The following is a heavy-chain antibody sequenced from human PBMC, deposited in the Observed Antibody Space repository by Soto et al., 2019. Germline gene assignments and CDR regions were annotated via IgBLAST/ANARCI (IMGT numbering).Heavy chain of an antibody. CDR1: GGSINSYC. J-gene: IGHJ4*02. Sequence: SETLSLTCTVSGGSINSYCWNWIRQPPGKGLEWIGSICYSGNTNYNPSLKSRVTISVDTSKNQFSLKLSSVTAADTAVYYCARHHDSWGQGTLVTVSS. V-gene: IGHV4-59*08. CDR2: ICYSGNT. CDR3: ARHHDS.